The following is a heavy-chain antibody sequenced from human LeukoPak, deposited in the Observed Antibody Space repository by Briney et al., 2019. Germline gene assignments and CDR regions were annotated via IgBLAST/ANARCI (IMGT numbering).Heavy chain of an antibody. CDR3: AAFIIVGATTYAFDI. V-gene: IGHV1-46*01. Sequence: ASVKVSCKASGYTFTSYYMHWVRQASGQGLEWMGIINPSGGSTSYAQKFQERVTITRDMSTSTAYMELSSLRSEDTAVYYCAAFIIVGATTYAFDIWGQGTMVTVSS. D-gene: IGHD1-26*01. CDR1: GYTFTSYY. CDR2: INPSGGST. J-gene: IGHJ3*02.